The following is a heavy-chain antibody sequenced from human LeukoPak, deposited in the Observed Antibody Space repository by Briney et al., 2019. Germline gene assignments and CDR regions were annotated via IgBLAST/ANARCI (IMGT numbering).Heavy chain of an antibody. D-gene: IGHD3-10*01. Sequence: GGSLRLSCVASGFTFSSDTMSWVGQAPGKGLEGVSSVTESGGITSYADSVKGRFTISRDNSKNTLYLQMNSLRADDTATYYCAKGSSVNYYYWGQGTLVTVSS. CDR2: VTESGGIT. V-gene: IGHV3-23*01. J-gene: IGHJ4*02. CDR3: AKGSSVNYYY. CDR1: GFTFSSDT.